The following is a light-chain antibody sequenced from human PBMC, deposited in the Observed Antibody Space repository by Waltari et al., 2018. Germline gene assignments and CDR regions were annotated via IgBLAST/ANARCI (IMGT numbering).Light chain of an antibody. V-gene: IGKV2-30*02. CDR3: MQGTHFPPLT. CDR1: QSLLHSNGNTY. Sequence: DVVMTQSPLSLPITPGQPASMTCRSSQSLLHSNGNTYLSWFLQKPGQPPRRLIYKVSNRDSGVPYRFSGSGAGTYFTLKISRVESEDVGVYYCMQGTHFPPLTFGGGTKVEIK. CDR2: KVS. J-gene: IGKJ4*01.